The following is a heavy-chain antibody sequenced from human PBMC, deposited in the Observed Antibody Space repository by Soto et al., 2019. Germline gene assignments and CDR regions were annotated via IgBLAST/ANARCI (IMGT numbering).Heavy chain of an antibody. CDR1: GFIFSSYD. D-gene: IGHD1-1*01. CDR3: ARATLTTPYYFDY. J-gene: IGHJ4*02. CDR2: IASAGDT. Sequence: PGGSLRLSCAAYGFIFSSYDMHWVRQATGKGLEWVSAIASAGDTYYPGSVKGRFTISRENAKNSLFLQMNSLRAGDTAVYYCARATLTTPYYFDYWGQETLVTVSS. V-gene: IGHV3-13*04.